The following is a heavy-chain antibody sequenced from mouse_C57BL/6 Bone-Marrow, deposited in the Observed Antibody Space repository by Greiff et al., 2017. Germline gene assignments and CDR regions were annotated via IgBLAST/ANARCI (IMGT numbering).Heavy chain of an antibody. Sequence: EVQVVESGGDLVKPGGSLKLSCAASGFTFSSYGMSWVRQTPDKRLEWVATISSGGSYTYYPDSVKGRFTISRDNAKNTLYLQMSSLKSEDTAMYYCARHRYYGSISWFAYWGQGTLVTVSA. CDR1: GFTFSSYG. J-gene: IGHJ3*01. CDR2: ISSGGSYT. CDR3: ARHRYYGSISWFAY. V-gene: IGHV5-6*01. D-gene: IGHD1-1*01.